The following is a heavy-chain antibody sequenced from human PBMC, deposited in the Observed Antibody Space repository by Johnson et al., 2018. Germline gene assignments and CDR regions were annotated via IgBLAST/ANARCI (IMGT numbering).Heavy chain of an antibody. D-gene: IGHD3-16*01. CDR1: GFTFSNAW. Sequence: QLVQSGGGLVKPGGSLIVSCTASGFTFSNAWMSWVRQAPGKGLEWVGRIASKTDGGTTDYGAPVKGRFTISRDDSKNTLYLQMKSLKTEDTAVYYCTTDTGAYGNWGEGTLVTVSS. CDR3: TTDTGAYGN. V-gene: IGHV3-15*04. J-gene: IGHJ4*02. CDR2: IASKTDGGTT.